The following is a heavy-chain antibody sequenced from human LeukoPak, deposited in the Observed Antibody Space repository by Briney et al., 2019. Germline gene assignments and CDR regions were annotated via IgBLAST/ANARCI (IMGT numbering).Heavy chain of an antibody. CDR3: ARERWIQLWLTASYYFDY. CDR1: GFTFSSYG. V-gene: IGHV3-30*03. J-gene: IGHJ4*02. D-gene: IGHD5-18*01. Sequence: GSLRLSCAASGFTFSSYGMHWVRQAPGKGLEWVAVISYDGSNKYYADSVKGRFTISRDNSKNTLYLQMNSLRAEDTAVYYCARERWIQLWLTASYYFDYWGQGTLVTVSS. CDR2: ISYDGSNK.